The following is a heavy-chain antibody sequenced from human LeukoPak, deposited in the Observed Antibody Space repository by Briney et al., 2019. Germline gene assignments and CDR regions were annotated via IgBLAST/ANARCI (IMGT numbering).Heavy chain of an antibody. CDR2: ISYDGSNK. D-gene: IGHD3-22*01. CDR3: AKDGNWALYDSSGYYGY. Sequence: GRSLRLSCAASGFTFSSYGMHWVRQALGKGLEWVAVISYDGSNKYYADSVKGRFTISRDNSKNTLYLQMNSLRAEDTAVYYCAKDGNWALYDSSGYYGYWGQGTLVTVSS. V-gene: IGHV3-30*18. J-gene: IGHJ4*02. CDR1: GFTFSSYG.